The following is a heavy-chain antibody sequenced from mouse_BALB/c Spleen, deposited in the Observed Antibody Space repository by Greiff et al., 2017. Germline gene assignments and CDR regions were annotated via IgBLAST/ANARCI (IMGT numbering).Heavy chain of an antibody. D-gene: IGHD2-10*02. CDR2: ISYSGST. CDR3: AKGYGNYDWFAY. V-gene: IGHV3-8*02. CDR1: GDSITSGY. Sequence: VQLKQSGPSLVKPSQTLSLTCSVTGDSITSGYWNWIRKFPGNKLEYMGYISYSGSTYYNPSLKSRISITRDTSKNQYYLQLNSVTTEDTATYYCAKGYGNYDWFAYWGQGTLVTVSA. J-gene: IGHJ3*01.